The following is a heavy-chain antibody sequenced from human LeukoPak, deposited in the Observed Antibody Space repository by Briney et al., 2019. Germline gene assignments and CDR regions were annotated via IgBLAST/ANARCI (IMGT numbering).Heavy chain of an antibody. J-gene: IGHJ4*02. CDR3: ARLEMATVDY. CDR2: ISSSSYI. V-gene: IGHV3-21*01. Sequence: GGSLRLSCAASGFTFSSYWMSWVRQAPGKGLEWVSSISSSSYIYYADSVKGRFTISRDNAKNSLYLQMNSLRAEDTAVYYCARLEMATVDYWGQGTLVTVSS. D-gene: IGHD5-24*01. CDR1: GFTFSSYW.